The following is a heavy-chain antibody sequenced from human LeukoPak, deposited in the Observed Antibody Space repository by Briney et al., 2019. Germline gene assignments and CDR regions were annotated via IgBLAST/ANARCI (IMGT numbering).Heavy chain of an antibody. CDR1: GFTFSDYW. V-gene: IGHV3-7*01. Sequence: PGGSLRLSCAASGFTFSDYWMSWVRQAPGKGLEWVANIKQDGSEKYYVDSVKGRFTISKDNAKNSLYLKMNSLRVEDTAVYYCARGPGYLTDYWGRGTLVTVSS. CDR3: ARGPGYLTDY. D-gene: IGHD2-15*01. CDR2: IKQDGSEK. J-gene: IGHJ4*02.